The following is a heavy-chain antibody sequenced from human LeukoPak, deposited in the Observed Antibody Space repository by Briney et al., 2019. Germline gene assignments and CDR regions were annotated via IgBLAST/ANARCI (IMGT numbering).Heavy chain of an antibody. Sequence: QTGGSLRLSCAASGFTFSSYAMSWVRQAPGKGLEWVSSISSSSSYIYYADSVKGRFTISRDNAKNSLYLQMNSLRAEDTAVYYCARADIVVVPAAAPNYYYMDVWGKGTTVTVSS. CDR1: GFTFSSYA. CDR3: ARADIVVVPAAAPNYYYMDV. D-gene: IGHD2-2*01. CDR2: ISSSSSYI. V-gene: IGHV3-21*01. J-gene: IGHJ6*03.